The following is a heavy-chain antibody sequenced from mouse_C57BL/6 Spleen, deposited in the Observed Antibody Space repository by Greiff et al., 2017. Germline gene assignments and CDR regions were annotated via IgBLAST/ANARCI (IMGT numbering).Heavy chain of an antibody. J-gene: IGHJ2*01. V-gene: IGHV1-64*01. CDR3: ARNYYGNDEDY. D-gene: IGHD2-2*01. CDR2: IHPNSGST. Sequence: VKLQQPGAELVKPGASVKLSCKASGYTFTSYWMHWVKQRPGQGLEWIGMIHPNSGSTNYNEKFKSKATLTVDKSASTAYMQLSSLTSEDSAVYYCARNYYGNDEDYWGQGTTLTVSS. CDR1: GYTFTSYW.